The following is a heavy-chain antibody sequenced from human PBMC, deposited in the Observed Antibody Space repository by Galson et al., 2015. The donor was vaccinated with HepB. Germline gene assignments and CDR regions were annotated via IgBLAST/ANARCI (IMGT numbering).Heavy chain of an antibody. V-gene: IGHV3-9*01. D-gene: IGHD3-9*01. J-gene: IGHJ4*02. CDR1: GFTLDDYA. CDR3: AKDRPPYYDILTGYRPPYFDY. CDR2: ISWNSGSI. Sequence: SLRLSCAASGFTLDDYAMHWVRQAPGKGLEWVSGISWNSGSIGYADSVKGRFTISRDNAKNSLYLQMNSLRAEDTALYYCAKDRPPYYDILTGYRPPYFDYWGQGTLVTVSS.